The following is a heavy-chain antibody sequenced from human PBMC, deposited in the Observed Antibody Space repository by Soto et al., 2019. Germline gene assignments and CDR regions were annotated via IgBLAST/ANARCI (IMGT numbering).Heavy chain of an antibody. CDR3: VRDQYSGYDFAL. J-gene: IGHJ5*02. Sequence: SETLSITCSVSGASIAGGSYYWSWVLQPPGKGLEWIGYIPSRGRPFYNPSLTSRGTISADSSKNQLSLQLTSVTAADTAVYYCVRDQYSGYDFALWGQGNLVTVSS. D-gene: IGHD5-12*01. V-gene: IGHV4-30-4*01. CDR1: GASIAGGSYY. CDR2: IPSRGRP.